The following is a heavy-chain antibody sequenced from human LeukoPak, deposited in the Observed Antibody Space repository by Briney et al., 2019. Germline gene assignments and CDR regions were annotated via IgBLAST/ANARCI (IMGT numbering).Heavy chain of an antibody. Sequence: ASVKVSCKASGYPFTGYYIHWVRQAPGQGLEWMGWINPNSGGTNYAQKFQGRVTMTRDTSISTAYMELSRLRSDDTAVYYCARDLGTVTTFDAFDIWGQGTMVTVSS. J-gene: IGHJ3*02. CDR2: INPNSGGT. CDR3: ARDLGTVTTFDAFDI. V-gene: IGHV1-2*02. D-gene: IGHD4-17*01. CDR1: GYPFTGYY.